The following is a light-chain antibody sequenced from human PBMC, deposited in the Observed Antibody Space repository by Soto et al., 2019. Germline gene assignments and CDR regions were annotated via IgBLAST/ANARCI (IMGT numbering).Light chain of an antibody. CDR1: QSVSNNY. V-gene: IGKV3-20*01. CDR3: QHHQA. CDR2: GAS. Sequence: EIVLTQSPGTLSLSPGERATLSCRASQSVSNNYLAWYQQKPGQAPRLLIYGASTRATGIPARFSGSGSGTEFTLTISSLQPDDFATYYCQHHQAFGQGTKVDIK. J-gene: IGKJ1*01.